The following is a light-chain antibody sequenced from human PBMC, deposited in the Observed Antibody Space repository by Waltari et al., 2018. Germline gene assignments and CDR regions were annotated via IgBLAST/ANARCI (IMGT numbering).Light chain of an antibody. CDR3: HSRDASGVGGT. V-gene: IGLV3-19*01. CDR2: GKN. Sequence: TQDPAVSVAVGQTVRITCQGDSLRSYYARWYRHRPGQAPILVMYGKNNRPSGVPDRFAGSSSDNTASLTITGAQAEDEAYYYCHSRDASGVGGTFGGGTKLTVL. J-gene: IGLJ2*01. CDR1: SLRSYY.